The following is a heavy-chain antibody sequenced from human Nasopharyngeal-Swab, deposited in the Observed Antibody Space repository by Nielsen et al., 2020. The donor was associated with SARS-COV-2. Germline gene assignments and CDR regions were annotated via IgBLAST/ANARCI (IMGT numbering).Heavy chain of an antibody. CDR2: IRSKAYGGTT. V-gene: IGHV3-49*02. D-gene: IGHD4-11*01. J-gene: IGHJ6*03. CDR3: TRDRLAVTTYYYYYYMDV. Sequence: WIRQPPGKGLEWVGFIRSKAYGGTTEYAAPVKGRFTISRDDSKSIAYLQMNSLKAEDTAVYYCTRDRLAVTTYYYYYYMDVWGKGTTVTVSS.